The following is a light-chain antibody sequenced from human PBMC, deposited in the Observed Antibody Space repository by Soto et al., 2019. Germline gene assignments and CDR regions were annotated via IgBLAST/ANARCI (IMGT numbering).Light chain of an antibody. J-gene: IGLJ1*01. Sequence: QSVLTQPPSVSEAPRQRVTISCSGTNSNIGNNAVNWYQQLPGRAPKLLIYFDDLLPSGVSDRFSGSKSRTSASLVISGLQSDDEADYYCAAWDDSLNGCVFGTGTKVTVL. CDR2: FDD. V-gene: IGLV1-36*01. CDR1: NSNIGNNA. CDR3: AAWDDSLNGCV.